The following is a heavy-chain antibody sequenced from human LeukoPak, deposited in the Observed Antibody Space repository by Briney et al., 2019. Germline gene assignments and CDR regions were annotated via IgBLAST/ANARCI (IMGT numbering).Heavy chain of an antibody. CDR2: ISGSGGNT. CDR1: GFTFSSYT. CDR3: GKDPSSGNCIYYFDL. D-gene: IGHD2-21*01. Sequence: GGSLRLSCAASGFTFSSYTMIWVRQAPGKGLEWVSAISGSGGNTYYADSVKGRFTISRDNSKSTLYLQLNSLRAEDTAVYYCGKDPSSGNCIYYFDLWGRGTLVTVSS. J-gene: IGHJ2*01. V-gene: IGHV3-23*01.